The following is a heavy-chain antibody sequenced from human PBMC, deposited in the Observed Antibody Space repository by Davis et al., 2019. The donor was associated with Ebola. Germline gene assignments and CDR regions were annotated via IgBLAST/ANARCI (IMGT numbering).Heavy chain of an antibody. V-gene: IGHV1-18*01. CDR3: ARARYCSSTSCQLGVY. J-gene: IGHJ4*02. CDR1: GYTFTSYG. CDR2: ISAYNGNT. Sequence: ASVKVSCKASGYTFTSYGISWVRQAPGQGLEWMGWISAYNGNTNYAQKLQGRVTMTTDKSTSTAYMELSSLRSEDTAVYYCARARYCSSTSCQLGVYWGQGTLVTVSS. D-gene: IGHD2-2*01.